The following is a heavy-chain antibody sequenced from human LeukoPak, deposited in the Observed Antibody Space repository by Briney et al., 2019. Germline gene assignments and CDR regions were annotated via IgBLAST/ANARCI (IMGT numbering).Heavy chain of an antibody. CDR2: INTYNVNT. J-gene: IGHJ4*02. CDR1: GYTFTNYG. D-gene: IGHD1-26*01. Sequence: GASVKVSCKASGYTFTNYGITWMRQAPGQGLEWMGWINTYNVNTNYAQKLQGRVTITTDTSTSTAYMELRSLRSDDTAVFYCARDLVDGVGAPGAYWGQGALVTVSS. CDR3: ARDLVDGVGAPGAY. V-gene: IGHV1-18*01.